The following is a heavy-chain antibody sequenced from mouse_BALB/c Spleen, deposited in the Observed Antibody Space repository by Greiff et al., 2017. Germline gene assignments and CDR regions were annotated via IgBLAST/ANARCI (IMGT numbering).Heavy chain of an antibody. D-gene: IGHD2-1*01. CDR2: ISTYYGDA. Sequence: VHLVESGAELVRPGVSVKISCKGSGFTFTDYAMHWVKQSHAKSLEWIGVISTYYGDASYNQKFKGKATMTVDKSSSTAYMELARLTSEDSAISYCARGGYGNYDAMDYWGQGTTVTVSS. J-gene: IGHJ4*01. CDR1: GFTFTDYA. CDR3: ARGGYGNYDAMDY. V-gene: IGHV1S137*01.